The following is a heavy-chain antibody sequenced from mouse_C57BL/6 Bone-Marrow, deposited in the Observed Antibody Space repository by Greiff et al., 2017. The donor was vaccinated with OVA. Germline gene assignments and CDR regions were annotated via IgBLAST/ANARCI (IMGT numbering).Heavy chain of an antibody. CDR1: GFTFSSYA. Sequence: EVKLMESGGGLVKPGGSLKLSCAASGFTFSSYAMSWVRQTPEKRLEWVATISDGGSYTYYPDNVKGRFTISRDNAKNNLYLQMSHLKSEDTAMYYCARPVELDHWGQGTLVTVSA. CDR3: ARPVELDH. V-gene: IGHV5-4*03. J-gene: IGHJ3*01. CDR2: ISDGGSYT. D-gene: IGHD4-1*01.